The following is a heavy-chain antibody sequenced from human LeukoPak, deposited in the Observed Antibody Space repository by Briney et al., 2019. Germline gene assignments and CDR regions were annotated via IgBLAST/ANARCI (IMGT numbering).Heavy chain of an antibody. CDR3: ARDPAGTAMLEPLYYFDY. CDR1: GGSISSSDYY. V-gene: IGHV4-31*03. D-gene: IGHD5-18*01. J-gene: IGHJ4*02. CDR2: IYYSGST. Sequence: SETLSLTCTVSGGSISSSDYYWGWIRQPPGKGLEWIGYIYYSGSTYYNPSLKSRVTISVDTSKNQFSLKLSSVTAADTAVYYCARDPAGTAMLEPLYYFDYWGQGTLVTVSS.